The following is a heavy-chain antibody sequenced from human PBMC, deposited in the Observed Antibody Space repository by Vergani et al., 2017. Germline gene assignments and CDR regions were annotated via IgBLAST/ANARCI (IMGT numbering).Heavy chain of an antibody. CDR3: ARVDSSGYYPIDY. CDR1: GYSFTSYW. Sequence: EVMLVQSGAEVKKPGESLKISCKGSGYSFTSYWIGWVRQMPGKGLEWMGMIYPGDSDTRYSPSFQVQVTISADKSISTAYRQWSILMASDTAMYYCARVDSSGYYPIDYWGQGTLVTVSS. CDR2: IYPGDSDT. V-gene: IGHV5-51*01. D-gene: IGHD3-22*01. J-gene: IGHJ4*02.